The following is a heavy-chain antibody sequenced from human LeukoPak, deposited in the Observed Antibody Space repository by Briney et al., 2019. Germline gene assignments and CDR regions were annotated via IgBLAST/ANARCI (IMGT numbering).Heavy chain of an antibody. Sequence: SQTLSLTCAISGDSVSTNSAAWNWIRQSPSRGLEWLGRTYFRSKWYNDYAVSVKSRITINPDTSRNQFSLHLNFVTPEDTAVHYCARGAVAHYDSWGQGTLVTVSS. CDR2: TYFRSKWYN. CDR1: GDSVSTNSAA. CDR3: ARGAVAHYDS. D-gene: IGHD6-19*01. V-gene: IGHV6-1*01. J-gene: IGHJ5*01.